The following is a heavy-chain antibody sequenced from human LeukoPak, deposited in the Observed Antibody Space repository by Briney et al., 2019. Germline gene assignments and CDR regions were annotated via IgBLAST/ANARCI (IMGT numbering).Heavy chain of an antibody. CDR1: GFTFSSCW. D-gene: IGHD5-24*01. V-gene: IGHV3-7*01. J-gene: IGHJ6*03. Sequence: GSLRLSCAASGFTFSSCWMSWVRQAPGRGLEWVANIKQDGSEKNYVDSVKGRFTISRDNAKNSLYLQMNSLRAEDTAVYYCARDGYNPYYYDYYMDVWGKGTTVTVSS. CDR3: ARDGYNPYYYDYYMDV. CDR2: IKQDGSEK.